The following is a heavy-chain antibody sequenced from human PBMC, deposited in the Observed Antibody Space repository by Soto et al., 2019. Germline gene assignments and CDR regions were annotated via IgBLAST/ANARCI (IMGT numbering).Heavy chain of an antibody. Sequence: QVQLQESGPGLVKPSQTLSLSCTVSGGSISSGGYYWGWIRHHPGKGLEWIGYMYYSGSTYYNPSLKRRVTISVATSKTQFSLKLSSVTAADTAVYYCARAIGWYFDYWGQGTLVTVSS. CDR3: ARAIGWYFDY. CDR1: GGSISSGGYY. D-gene: IGHD6-19*01. V-gene: IGHV4-31*03. CDR2: MYYSGST. J-gene: IGHJ4*02.